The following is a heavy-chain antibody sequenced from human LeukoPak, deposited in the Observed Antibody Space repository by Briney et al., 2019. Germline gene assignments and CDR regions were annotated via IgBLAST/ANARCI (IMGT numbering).Heavy chain of an antibody. CDR2: IYYSGST. J-gene: IGHJ6*03. Sequence: KPSETLSLTCTVSGGSISSSSYFWGWIRQPPGKGLEWIGYIYYSGSTNYNPSLKSRVTISVDTSKNQFSLKLSSVTAADTAVYYCATSSGFLWYYMDVWGKGTTVTVSS. V-gene: IGHV4-61*05. D-gene: IGHD6-19*01. CDR3: ATSSGFLWYYMDV. CDR1: GGSISSSSYF.